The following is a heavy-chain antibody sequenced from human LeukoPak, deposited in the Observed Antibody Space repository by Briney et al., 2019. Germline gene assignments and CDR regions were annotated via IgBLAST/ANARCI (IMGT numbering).Heavy chain of an antibody. CDR2: ISTYNADT. V-gene: IGHV1-18*01. Sequence: GASVKVSCKASGYTFTSYGISWFRQAPGQGLEWMGWISTYNADTDYAQKFQGRVTMTTETSTSTAYMELRGLISDDTAVYYCARDPGQYYDILTGYYTPYYFDYWGQGTLVTVSS. D-gene: IGHD3-9*01. CDR3: ARDPGQYYDILTGYYTPYYFDY. J-gene: IGHJ4*02. CDR1: GYTFTSYG.